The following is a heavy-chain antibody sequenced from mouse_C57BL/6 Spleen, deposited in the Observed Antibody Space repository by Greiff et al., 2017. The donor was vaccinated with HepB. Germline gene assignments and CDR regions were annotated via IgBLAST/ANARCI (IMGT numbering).Heavy chain of an antibody. D-gene: IGHD1-1*01. CDR1: GYTFTDYN. Sequence: VHVKQSGPELVKPGASVKMSCKASGYTFTDYNMHWVKQSHGKSLEWIGYINPNNGGTSYNQKFKGKATLTVNKSSSTAYMELRSLTSEDSAVYYCANYYGSSYGRSFDYWGQGTTLTVSS. CDR3: ANYYGSSYGRSFDY. CDR2: INPNNGGT. V-gene: IGHV1-22*01. J-gene: IGHJ2*01.